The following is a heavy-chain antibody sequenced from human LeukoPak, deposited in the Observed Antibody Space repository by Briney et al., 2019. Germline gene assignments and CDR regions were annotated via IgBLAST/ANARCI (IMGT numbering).Heavy chain of an antibody. CDR3: AKYHCSSTSCPPYYYYYGMDV. D-gene: IGHD2-2*01. J-gene: IGHJ6*02. V-gene: IGHV1-46*01. Sequence: GASVKVSCKASGYTFTSYYMHWVRQAPGQGLEWMGIINPSGGSTSYAQKFQGRVTMTRDTSTSTAYMELSSLRSEDTAVYYCAKYHCSSTSCPPYYYYYGMDVWGQGTTVTVSS. CDR1: GYTFTSYY. CDR2: INPSGGST.